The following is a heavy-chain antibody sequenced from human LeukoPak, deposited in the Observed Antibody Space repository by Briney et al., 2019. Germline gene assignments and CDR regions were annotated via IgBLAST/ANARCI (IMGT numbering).Heavy chain of an antibody. D-gene: IGHD3-22*01. Sequence: GGSLRLSCAASGFTFSSYAMSWVRQAPGKGLEWVSAISGSGGSTYYADSVKGRFTISRDNSKNTLHLQMNSLRAEDTAVYYCAKAGSVVVIIQYYFDYWGQGTLVTVSS. V-gene: IGHV3-23*01. CDR2: ISGSGGST. J-gene: IGHJ4*02. CDR1: GFTFSSYA. CDR3: AKAGSVVVIIQYYFDY.